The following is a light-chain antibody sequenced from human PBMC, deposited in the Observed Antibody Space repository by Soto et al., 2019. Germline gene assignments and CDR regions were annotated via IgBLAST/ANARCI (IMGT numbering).Light chain of an antibody. CDR3: SSYTGSSTLV. J-gene: IGLJ2*01. CDR1: SSDVGGYNY. CDR2: DVS. V-gene: IGLV2-14*01. Sequence: QSVLTQPASVSGSPGQSITISCTGTSSDVGGYNYVSWYQQHPGKAPKLMIYDVSNRPSGVSNRFSGSKSGNTASLTISGLKAEDEADYYCSSYTGSSTLVFGGGTKPTVL.